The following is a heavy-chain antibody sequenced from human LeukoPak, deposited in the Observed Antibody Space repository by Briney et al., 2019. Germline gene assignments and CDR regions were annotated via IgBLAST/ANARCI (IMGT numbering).Heavy chain of an antibody. V-gene: IGHV4-4*07. CDR2: IYTSGST. CDR1: GGSISSYY. D-gene: IGHD6-13*01. CDR3: ARASRDSSSWYDTTYYFDY. Sequence: PSETLSLTCTVSGGSISSYYWSWIRQPAGKGLEWIGRIYTSGSTNYNPSLKGRVTMSVDTSKNQFSLKLSSVTAADTAVYYCARASRDSSSWYDTTYYFDYWGQGTLVTVSS. J-gene: IGHJ4*02.